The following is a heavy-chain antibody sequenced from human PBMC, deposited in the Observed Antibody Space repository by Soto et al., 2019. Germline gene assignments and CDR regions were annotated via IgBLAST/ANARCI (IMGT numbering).Heavy chain of an antibody. D-gene: IGHD3-3*01. CDR1: GFSLTTSGVG. CDR2: IYWDDDK. Sequence: QITLNESGPTQVKPRQTLTLTCTFSGFSLTTSGVGVGWIRQSPGKAPEWLALIYWDDDKRYSPSLKSRLTITNDTSKNQVVLTTADLDPADTATYYCAHRVLRTVFGLVTTTAIYFDFWGQGTPVAVSS. J-gene: IGHJ4*02. CDR3: AHRVLRTVFGLVTTTAIYFDF. V-gene: IGHV2-5*02.